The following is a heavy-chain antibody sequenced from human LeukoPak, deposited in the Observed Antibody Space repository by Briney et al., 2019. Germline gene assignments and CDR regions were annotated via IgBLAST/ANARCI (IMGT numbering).Heavy chain of an antibody. D-gene: IGHD3-10*01. V-gene: IGHV1-69*04. CDR1: GGTFSSYA. Sequence: SVKVSCKASGGTFSSYAISWVRQAPGQGLEWMGRIIPILGIANCAQKFQGRVTITADKSTSTAYMELSSLRSEDTAVYYCARVSRWFGELLSGTYYYYYGMDVWGQGTTVTVS. CDR2: IIPILGIA. CDR3: ARVSRWFGELLSGTYYYYYGMDV. J-gene: IGHJ6*02.